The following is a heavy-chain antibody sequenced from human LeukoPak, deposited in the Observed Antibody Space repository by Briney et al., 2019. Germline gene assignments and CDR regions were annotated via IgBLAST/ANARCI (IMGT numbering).Heavy chain of an antibody. D-gene: IGHD3-16*01. Sequence: GTSLGLSCAASGFTFSSYGMHWVRQAPGKGLEWVALISYDGSDIYYADSVKGRFTISRDNSMNTLYLQMNSLRDEDTAVYYCAKGLRGDLPTASDYWGQGTLVTVSS. J-gene: IGHJ4*02. CDR2: ISYDGSDI. CDR1: GFTFSSYG. CDR3: AKGLRGDLPTASDY. V-gene: IGHV3-30*18.